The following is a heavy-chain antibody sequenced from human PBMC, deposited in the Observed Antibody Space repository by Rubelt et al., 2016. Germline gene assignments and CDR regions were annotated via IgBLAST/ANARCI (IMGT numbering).Heavy chain of an antibody. CDR2: IYYSGST. Sequence: QVQLQESGPRLVNLSETLSLTCTVSGGSISSGGYYWTWIRQHPGKGLEWIGYIYYSGSTYYNPSLKSRVTISVDTSKNQFSLKVYSVTAADTAVYYCARTYRYYSDYWGQGTLVTVSS. V-gene: IGHV4-31*03. CDR3: ARTYRYYSDY. D-gene: IGHD1-26*01. J-gene: IGHJ4*02. CDR1: GGSISSGGYY.